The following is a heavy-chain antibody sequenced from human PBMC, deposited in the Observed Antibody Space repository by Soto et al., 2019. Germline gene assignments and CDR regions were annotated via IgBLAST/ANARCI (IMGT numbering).Heavy chain of an antibody. Sequence: EVQLLESGGGLVQPGGSLRLSCAASGFTFSSYAMSWVRQAPGKGLEWVSGISGSGVSTYYADSVKGRFTISRDNSKNTLYLHMNSLGAEDTAVYYCAKGAWYYDILTGYGYFDYWGQGTLVTVSS. CDR3: AKGAWYYDILTGYGYFDY. D-gene: IGHD3-9*01. J-gene: IGHJ4*02. CDR2: ISGSGVST. V-gene: IGHV3-23*01. CDR1: GFTFSSYA.